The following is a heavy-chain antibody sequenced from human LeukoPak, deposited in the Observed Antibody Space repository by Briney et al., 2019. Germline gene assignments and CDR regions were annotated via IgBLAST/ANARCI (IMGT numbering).Heavy chain of an antibody. D-gene: IGHD3-10*01. V-gene: IGHV3-11*01. Sequence: PGGSLRLSCAASGIRLSDYYMSWIRQAPGWGLEWVSYISCSGGTIYYADSVKGRFTISRDNANNSLYLQMNSLRADDTAVYECARGGSGSYNYYYYGMDVWGQGTPVTVSS. CDR1: GIRLSDYY. CDR3: ARGGSGSYNYYYYGMDV. CDR2: ISCSGGTI. J-gene: IGHJ6*02.